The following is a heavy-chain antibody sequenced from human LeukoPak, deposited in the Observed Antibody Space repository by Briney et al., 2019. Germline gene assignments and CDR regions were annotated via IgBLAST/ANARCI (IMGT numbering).Heavy chain of an antibody. D-gene: IGHD2-8*01. CDR1: GGSFSGYY. CDR2: INHSGST. V-gene: IGHV4-34*01. Sequence: SETLSLTCAVYGGSFSGYYWSWIRQPPGKGLEWIGEINHSGSTNYNPSPKSRVTISVDTSKNQFSLKLSSVTAADTAVYYCARDNGNKYYFDYWGQGTLVTVSS. CDR3: ARDNGNKYYFDY. J-gene: IGHJ4*02.